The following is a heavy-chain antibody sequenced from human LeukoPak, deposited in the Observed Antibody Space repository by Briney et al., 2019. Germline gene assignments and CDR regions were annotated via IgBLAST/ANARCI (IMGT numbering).Heavy chain of an antibody. Sequence: ASVKVSCKASGYTFTGYYMHWVRQAPGQGLEWMGWINPNSGGTNYAQKFQGRVTMTGDTSISTAYMELSRLRSDDDTAVYYCAREAQGVKYYFDYWGQGTLVTVSS. D-gene: IGHD3-16*01. V-gene: IGHV1-2*02. CDR2: INPNSGGT. CDR3: AREAQGVKYYFDY. J-gene: IGHJ4*02. CDR1: GYTFTGYY.